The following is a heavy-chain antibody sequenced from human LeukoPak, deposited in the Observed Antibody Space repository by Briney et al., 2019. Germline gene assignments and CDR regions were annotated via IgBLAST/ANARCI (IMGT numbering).Heavy chain of an antibody. CDR2: IYYSGNT. CDR3: ARERDSSGLRDFDL. CDR1: GGSINSYY. D-gene: IGHD3-22*01. Sequence: SEPLSLTCAVSGGSINSYYWSWIRQPPGKGLGWVWYIYYSGNTNYNPSLQSRVYISTDKSKNQAFLQRSCVTAAHTAVSCFARERDSSGLRDFDLWGRGTLVTVSA. J-gene: IGHJ2*01. V-gene: IGHV4-59*01.